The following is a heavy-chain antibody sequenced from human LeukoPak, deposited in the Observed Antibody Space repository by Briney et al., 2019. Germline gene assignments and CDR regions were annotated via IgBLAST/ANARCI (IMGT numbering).Heavy chain of an antibody. V-gene: IGHV3-30*04. J-gene: IGHJ4*02. CDR3: ARDLITFGGVIGLSY. Sequence: GGSLRLSCAASGFTFSSYAMHWVRQAPGKGLERVAVISYDGSNKYYADSVKGRFTISRDNSKNTLYLQMNSLRAEDTAVYYCARDLITFGGVIGLSYWGQGTLVTVSS. CDR1: GFTFSSYA. D-gene: IGHD3-16*01. CDR2: ISYDGSNK.